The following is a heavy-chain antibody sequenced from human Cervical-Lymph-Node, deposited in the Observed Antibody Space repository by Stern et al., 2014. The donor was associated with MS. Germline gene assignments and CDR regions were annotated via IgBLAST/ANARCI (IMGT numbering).Heavy chain of an antibody. Sequence: VQLKESGPGLVKPSQTLSLTCTVSGGSIISGDFYWSWIRQLPGKGLEWIGYIYYSGSTYYNPSLNSRVTISVDTANNQFSLKLSSVTAADTAVYYCARRAGGSDNYFDPWGQGTLVTVSS. V-gene: IGHV4-31*03. CDR1: GGSIISGDFY. CDR3: ARRAGGSDNYFDP. J-gene: IGHJ5*02. D-gene: IGHD4/OR15-4a*01. CDR2: IYYSGST.